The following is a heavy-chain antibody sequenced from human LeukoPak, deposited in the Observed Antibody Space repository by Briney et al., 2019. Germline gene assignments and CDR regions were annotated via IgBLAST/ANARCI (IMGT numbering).Heavy chain of an antibody. CDR3: ARAKAYYYDSSGYYPNFDY. V-gene: IGHV4-4*02. Sequence: PSETLSLTCAVSGGSISSSNWWSWVRQPPGKGLEWIGEIYRSGSTNYNPSLKSRVTISVDTSKDQFSLKLSSVTAADTAVYYCARAKAYYYDSSGYYPNFDYWGQGTLVTVSS. J-gene: IGHJ4*02. CDR1: GGSISSSNW. CDR2: IYRSGST. D-gene: IGHD3-22*01.